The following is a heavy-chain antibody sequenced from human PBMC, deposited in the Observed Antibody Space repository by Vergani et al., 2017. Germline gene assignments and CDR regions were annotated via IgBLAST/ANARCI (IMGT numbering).Heavy chain of an antibody. V-gene: IGHV2-5*02. J-gene: IGHJ4*02. CDR2: IYWDDDK. CDR3: AHRGLWSSWGY. D-gene: IGHD6-13*01. Sequence: QITLKESGPTLVKPTQTLTLTCTFSGFSLSTSGVGVGWIRQPPGKALEWLALIYWDDDKRYSTSLKSRLTITKDTSKNLVVLTMTNMDPVDTATYYCAHRGLWSSWGYWGQGTLVTVSS. CDR1: GFSLSTSGVG.